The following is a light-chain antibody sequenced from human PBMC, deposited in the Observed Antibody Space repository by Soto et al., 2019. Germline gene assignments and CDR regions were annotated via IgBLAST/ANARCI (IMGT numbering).Light chain of an antibody. CDR2: SNN. CDR1: SSNIGSNT. CDR3: ATWDDSLNGPV. V-gene: IGLV1-44*01. Sequence: QSVLTQPPSASGTPGQRVTISCSGSSSNIGSNTVNWYQQLPGTAPKLLIYSNNQWPSGVPDRISGSKSGTSASLAISGLQSEDEADYYCATWDDSLNGPVFGGGTQLTVL. J-gene: IGLJ3*02.